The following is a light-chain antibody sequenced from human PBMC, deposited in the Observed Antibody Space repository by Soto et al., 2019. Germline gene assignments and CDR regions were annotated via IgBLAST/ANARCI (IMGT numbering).Light chain of an antibody. CDR1: QSVSSSY. J-gene: IGKJ2*01. V-gene: IGKV3-20*01. CDR2: GAS. Sequence: EIVLTQSPGTLSLSPGERATLSCRASQSVSSSYLAWYQQKPGQAPRLLIYGASSRATGIPDRFSGSGSGTDFTLTISRLETEDFAVYYCQQYRSSPMYTFGQGTKVEIK. CDR3: QQYRSSPMYT.